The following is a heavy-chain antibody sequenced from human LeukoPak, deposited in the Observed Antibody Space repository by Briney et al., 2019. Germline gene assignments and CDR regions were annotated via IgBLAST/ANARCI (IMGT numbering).Heavy chain of an antibody. J-gene: IGHJ3*02. CDR2: IKQDGSEK. CDR3: ARFYSSGYYSSDAFDI. Sequence: GGSLRLSCAASGFTFSSYWMSWVRQAPGKGLEWVANIKQDGSEKYYVDSVKGRFTISRDNAKNSLYLQMNSLRAEDTAVYYCARFYSSGYYSSDAFDIWGQGTMVTVSS. CDR1: GFTFSSYW. V-gene: IGHV3-7*01. D-gene: IGHD3-22*01.